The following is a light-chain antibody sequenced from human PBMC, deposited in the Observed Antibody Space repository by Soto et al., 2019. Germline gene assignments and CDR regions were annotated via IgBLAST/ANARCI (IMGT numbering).Light chain of an antibody. Sequence: DIQMTQSRSSLSASVGDRVTITCRASQSISSYLKWYQQKPWKAPKLLIYAASSLQSGVPSRFSGSGSGTYFTLNISSMQPDDFANYYCHQGDDTPPALGGGTKVDIQ. CDR3: HQGDDTPPA. V-gene: IGKV1-39*01. J-gene: IGKJ4*01. CDR1: QSISSY. CDR2: AAS.